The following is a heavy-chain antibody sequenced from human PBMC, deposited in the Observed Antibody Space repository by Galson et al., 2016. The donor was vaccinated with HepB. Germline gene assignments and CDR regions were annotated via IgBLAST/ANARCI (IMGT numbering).Heavy chain of an antibody. CDR1: GFTFSHYA. J-gene: IGHJ4*02. V-gene: IGHV3-30-3*01. CDR3: VILQYHTTFGVF. Sequence: SLRLSCAASGFTFSHYAIHWVRQAPGKGLEWLAAISSDGSNEFYADSVKGRFTISRDNSKNSLYLQLNSLSSEDTALYYCVILQYHTTFGVFWGQGTLVCVSS. CDR2: ISSDGSNE. D-gene: IGHD3-3*01.